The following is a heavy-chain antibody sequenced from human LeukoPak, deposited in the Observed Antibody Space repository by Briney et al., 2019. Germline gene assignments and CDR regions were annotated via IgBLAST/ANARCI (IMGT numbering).Heavy chain of an antibody. J-gene: IGHJ5*02. D-gene: IGHD1-1*01. CDR1: GFTFSSYA. CDR2: ISGSGGGT. Sequence: GGSLRLSCAASGFTFSSYAMSWVRQAPGKGLEWVSGISGSGGGTYYAGSVKGRFTISRDNAKNSLYLQMDSLRDEDTAVYYCARAGIDTLGWFDPWGQGTLVTVSS. V-gene: IGHV3-23*01. CDR3: ARAGIDTLGWFDP.